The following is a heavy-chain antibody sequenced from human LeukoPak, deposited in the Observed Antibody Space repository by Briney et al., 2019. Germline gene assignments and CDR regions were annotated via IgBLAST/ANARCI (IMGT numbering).Heavy chain of an antibody. D-gene: IGHD4-17*01. CDR2: ISGSGGST. V-gene: IGHV3-23*01. CDR1: GLTISNSW. J-gene: IGHJ3*02. CDR3: AKGVYGDYEGAFDI. Sequence: GGPLRLSCAASGLTISNSWMSWVRQAPGKGLEWVSAISGSGGSTYYADSVKGRFTISRDNSKNTLYLQMNSLRAEDTAVYYCAKGVYGDYEGAFDIWGQGTMVTVSS.